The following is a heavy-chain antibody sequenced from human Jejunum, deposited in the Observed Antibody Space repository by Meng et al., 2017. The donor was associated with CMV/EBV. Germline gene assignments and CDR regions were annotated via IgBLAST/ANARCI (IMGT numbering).Heavy chain of an antibody. Sequence: CAASGLTFSSYGMPWVRQAPGKGLEWVAVIWYDGSNKYYADSVKGRFTISRDNSKNTLYLQMNSLRAEDTAVYYCAKLGTGDDDYWGQGTLVTVSS. J-gene: IGHJ4*02. CDR3: AKLGTGDDDY. CDR1: GLTFSSYG. V-gene: IGHV3-33*06. CDR2: IWYDGSNK. D-gene: IGHD7-27*01.